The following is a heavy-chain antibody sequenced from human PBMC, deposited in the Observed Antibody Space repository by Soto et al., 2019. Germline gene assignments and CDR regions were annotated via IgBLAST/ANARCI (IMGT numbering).Heavy chain of an antibody. D-gene: IGHD2-8*01. J-gene: IGHJ4*01. V-gene: IGHV3-15*07. CDR3: TTDSYSTIVIVRFDY. CDR2: IKSKTDGGTT. Sequence: GGSLRLSCAASGFTFTNAWINWVRQAPGKGLEWVGRIKSKTDGGTTDYAEPVKGRFAISRDDSNNMVYLQMNSLKIEDTAVYYCTTDSYSTIVIVRFDYWGHGTLVTVSS. CDR1: GFTFTNAW.